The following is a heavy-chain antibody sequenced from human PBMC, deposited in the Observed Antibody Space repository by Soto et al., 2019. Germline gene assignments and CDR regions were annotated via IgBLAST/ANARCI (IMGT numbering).Heavy chain of an antibody. Sequence: EVQLVESGGGLVEPGGSLRLSCAASGFTFATAWINWVRQAPGKGLEWVGRIKSKIDGGTTDFAAHVKGRFAISRDNSRNMVYFQMNSLEIEDTAVYYCTTDSHFTMNLVRFDYWGLGTLVTVSS. CDR1: GFTFATAW. V-gene: IGHV3-15*07. CDR2: IKSKIDGGTT. J-gene: IGHJ4*01. D-gene: IGHD3-22*01. CDR3: TTDSHFTMNLVRFDY.